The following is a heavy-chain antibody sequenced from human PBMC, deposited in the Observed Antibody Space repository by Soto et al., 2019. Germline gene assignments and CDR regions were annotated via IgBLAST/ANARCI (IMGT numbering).Heavy chain of an antibody. V-gene: IGHV5-51*01. CDR2: IYPGDSDT. CDR3: ARLAGYSSCWYDY. CDR1: RYSFTGYW. D-gene: IGHD6-13*01. J-gene: IGHJ4*02. Sequence: GGALKVSCKRSRYSFTGYWICSGCQMPGKGLEWMGIIYPGDSDTRYSPSFQGQVTISADKSISTAYLQWSSLKASDTAIYYWARLAGYSSCWYDYWGQGTLVTVSS.